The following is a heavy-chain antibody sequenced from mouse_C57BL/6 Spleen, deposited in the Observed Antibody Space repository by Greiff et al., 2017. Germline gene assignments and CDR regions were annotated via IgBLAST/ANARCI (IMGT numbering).Heavy chain of an antibody. Sequence: QVQLQQPGAELVRPGSSVKLSCTASGFNIKNYWMHWVKQRPKQGLEWIGNIDPSDGETHYTQKFKDKATLTADKSSSTAYKQLSSLTSEDTAVYYGAGWKESFAYWGQGTTLTVSS. CDR1: GFNIKNYW. V-gene: IGHV1-52*01. J-gene: IGHJ2*01. CDR2: IDPSDGET. CDR3: AGWKESFAY.